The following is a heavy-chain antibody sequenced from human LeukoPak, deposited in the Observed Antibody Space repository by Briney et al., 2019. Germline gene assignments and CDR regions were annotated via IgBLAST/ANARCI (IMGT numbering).Heavy chain of an antibody. J-gene: IGHJ4*02. CDR2: IYTSGST. CDR3: ARDLTDGYYDSSGYQD. D-gene: IGHD3-22*01. Sequence: SETLSLTCTVSGGSISSGSYYWSWIRQPAGKGLEWIGRIYTSGSTNYNPSLKSRVTISVDTSKNQFSLKLSSVTAADTAVYYCARDLTDGYYDSSGYQDWGQGTLVTVSS. CDR1: GGSISSGSYY. V-gene: IGHV4-61*02.